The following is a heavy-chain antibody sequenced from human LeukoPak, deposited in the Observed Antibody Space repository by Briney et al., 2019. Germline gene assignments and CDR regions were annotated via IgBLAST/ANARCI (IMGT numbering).Heavy chain of an antibody. CDR3: TRDALYGDPSYYYMDV. V-gene: IGHV3-7*01. D-gene: IGHD4-17*01. J-gene: IGHJ6*03. CDR1: GFTFNGVW. Sequence: GGSLRLSCAASGFTFNGVWMSWVRQAPGKGLEWVANIKQDGSDIYYLGSVRGRFTISRDNAMNSLYLQMNSLRAGDTAVYYCTRDALYGDPSYYYMDVWGKGTTVTVSS. CDR2: IKQDGSDI.